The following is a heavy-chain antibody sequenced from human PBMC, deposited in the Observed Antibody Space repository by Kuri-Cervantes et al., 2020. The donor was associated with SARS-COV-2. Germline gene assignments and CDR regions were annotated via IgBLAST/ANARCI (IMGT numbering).Heavy chain of an antibody. J-gene: IGHJ4*02. CDR3: ATVRGGGAYYDFWSGYHNGAPFDH. Sequence: GTAKDSCKVSGDTPTELSMHGVGQAPGQGRGWRGGFEPDNGETIYTQKLQGRVTIPEDTSTDTASMELSSLRSEDTAVYYCATVRGGGAYYDFWSGYHNGAPFDHWGQGTLVTVSS. CDR1: GDTPTELS. V-gene: IGHV1-24*01. D-gene: IGHD3-3*01. CDR2: FEPDNGET.